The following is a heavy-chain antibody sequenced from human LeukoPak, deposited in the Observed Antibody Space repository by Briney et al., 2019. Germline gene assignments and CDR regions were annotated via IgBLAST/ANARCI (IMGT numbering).Heavy chain of an antibody. D-gene: IGHD1-26*01. Sequence: SETLSLTCTVSGGSTSSHYWSWIRQPPGKGLEWIGYIYYSGSTNYNPSLKSRVTISVDTSRNQFSLKLSSVTAADTAVYYCARGRWEIRSGYYYYYMDVWGKGTTVTVSS. CDR2: IYYSGST. V-gene: IGHV4-59*11. CDR1: GGSTSSHY. CDR3: ARGRWEIRSGYYYYYMDV. J-gene: IGHJ6*03.